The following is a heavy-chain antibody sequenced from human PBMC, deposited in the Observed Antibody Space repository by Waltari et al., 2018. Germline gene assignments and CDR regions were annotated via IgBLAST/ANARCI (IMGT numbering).Heavy chain of an antibody. CDR1: SYSINTYSYF. J-gene: IGHJ4*02. CDR3: ARRGTYYFDY. D-gene: IGHD3-16*01. V-gene: IGHV4-39*01. CDR2: VHSDGGT. Sequence: QLQLQESGPGLVKPSETLSLTCTVSSYSINTYSYFLAWLRQPPGKGLEWIGNVHSDGGTYYITSLKSRVTISIDTSQNQFSLNLNSVTASDTAVYFCARRGTYYFDYWGPGTLVTVSS.